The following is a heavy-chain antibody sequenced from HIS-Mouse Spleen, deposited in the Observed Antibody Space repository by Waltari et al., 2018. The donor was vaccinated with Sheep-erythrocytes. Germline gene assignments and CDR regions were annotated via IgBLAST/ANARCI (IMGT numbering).Heavy chain of an antibody. CDR1: GFTFSSYS. CDR3: ARSRARDYGMDV. Sequence: EVQLVESGGGLVKPGGSLRLSCAASGFTFSSYSMHWVRQAPGKGLEWVSSISSSSSYIYYADSVKGRFTISRDNAKNSLYLQMNSLRAEDTAVYYCARSRARDYGMDVWGQGTTVTVSS. CDR2: ISSSSSYI. V-gene: IGHV3-21*01. J-gene: IGHJ6*02. D-gene: IGHD2-15*01.